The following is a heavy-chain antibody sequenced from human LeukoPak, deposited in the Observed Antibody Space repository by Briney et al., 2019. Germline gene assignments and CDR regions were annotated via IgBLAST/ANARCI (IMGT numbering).Heavy chain of an antibody. V-gene: IGHV3-74*01. J-gene: IGHJ4*02. CDR2: INSDGSST. D-gene: IGHD6-13*01. Sequence: PGGSLRLSCAASGFTFSSYWMHWVRQAPGKGLVWVSRINSDGSSTSYADSVKGRFTISRDNAKNTLYLQMNSLRAEDTAVYYCARLVQSSIAADFFDYWGQGTLVTVSS. CDR1: GFTFSSYW. CDR3: ARLVQSSIAADFFDY.